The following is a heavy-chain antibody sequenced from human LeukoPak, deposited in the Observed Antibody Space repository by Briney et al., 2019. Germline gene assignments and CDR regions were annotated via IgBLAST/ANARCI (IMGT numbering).Heavy chain of an antibody. Sequence: GGSLRLSCAASGFTFSSYSMNWVRQAPGKGLEWVSSISSSSSYIYYADSVKGRFTISRDNAKNSLYLQMNSLRAEDTAVYYCAREEPVATIKREYYYYGMDVWDQGTTVTVSS. J-gene: IGHJ6*02. D-gene: IGHD5-12*01. CDR3: AREEPVATIKREYYYYGMDV. CDR2: ISSSSSYI. CDR1: GFTFSSYS. V-gene: IGHV3-21*01.